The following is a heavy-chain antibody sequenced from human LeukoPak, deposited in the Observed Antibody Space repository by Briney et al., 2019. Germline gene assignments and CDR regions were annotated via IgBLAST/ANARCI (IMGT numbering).Heavy chain of an antibody. J-gene: IGHJ4*02. CDR3: GRDLPTVTSIDY. CDR2: ISGSSGYI. D-gene: IGHD4-17*01. CDR1: GFTFSGYA. V-gene: IGHV3-21*06. Sequence: GGSLRLSCAASGFTFSGYAMSWVRQAPGKGLEWVSSISGSSGYIFYADSVKGRFTISRDNAKNSLYLQMNSLRAEDTAVYYCGRDLPTVTSIDYWGQGTLVTVSS.